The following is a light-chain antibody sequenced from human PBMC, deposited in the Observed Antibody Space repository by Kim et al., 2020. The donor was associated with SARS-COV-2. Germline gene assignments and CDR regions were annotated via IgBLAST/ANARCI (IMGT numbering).Light chain of an antibody. V-gene: IGLV1-40*01. CDR3: QSYDNTLDGAWV. J-gene: IGLJ3*02. Sequence: QRVTISCTGSSSIIATYDVHWYQHLPGAAPKLLIYGGTNRPSGVPDRFSGSKSGTSASLAITGLQAEDEADYYCQSYDNTLDGAWVFGGGTQLTVL. CDR2: GGT. CDR1: SSIIATYD.